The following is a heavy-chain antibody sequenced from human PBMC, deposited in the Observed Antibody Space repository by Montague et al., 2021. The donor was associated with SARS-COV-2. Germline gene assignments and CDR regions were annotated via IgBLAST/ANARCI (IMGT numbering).Heavy chain of an antibody. CDR1: GTSFSGYY. J-gene: IGHJ6*03. D-gene: IGHD3-10*01. V-gene: IGHV4-34*01. CDR2: INHGGST. Sequence: SETLSLTRAVHGTSFSGYYWNWIRQPPGKGLEWIGEINHGGSTKYSPSLKSRLTISADTSKNQFSLKLTPVAAADTAVYYCARLRDGVVPSPILGVGPYYSYYYMDVWGRGTTVTVSS. CDR3: ARLRDGVVPSPILGVGPYYSYYYMDV.